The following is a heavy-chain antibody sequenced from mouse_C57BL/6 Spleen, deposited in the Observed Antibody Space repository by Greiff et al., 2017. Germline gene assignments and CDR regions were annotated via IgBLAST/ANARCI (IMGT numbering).Heavy chain of an antibody. J-gene: IGHJ1*03. CDR1: GFTFSDYY. CDR2: INYDGSST. CDR3: ARFRGYFDV. V-gene: IGHV5-16*01. Sequence: EVQLVESEGGLVQPGSSMKLSCTASGFTFSDYYMAWVRQVPEKGLEWVANINYDGSSTYYLDSLKSRFIISRDNAKNILYLQMSSLKSEDTATYYCARFRGYFDVWGTGTTVTVSS.